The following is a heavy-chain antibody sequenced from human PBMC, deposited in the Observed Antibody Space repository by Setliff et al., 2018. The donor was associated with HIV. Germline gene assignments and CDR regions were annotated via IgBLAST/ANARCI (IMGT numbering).Heavy chain of an antibody. J-gene: IGHJ4*02. Sequence: ASETLSLTCNVSGGSISSVNYYWNGIRQPAGKGLEWIGRIYASGSPTYNSSLESRVTISVDTSKNHFSLRLNSVTAADTAVYFCARAPRYYRGWYIPEYFDNWGEGTLVTVSS. CDR2: IYASGSP. D-gene: IGHD6-19*01. CDR3: ARAPRYYRGWYIPEYFDN. V-gene: IGHV4-61*02. CDR1: GGSISSVNYY.